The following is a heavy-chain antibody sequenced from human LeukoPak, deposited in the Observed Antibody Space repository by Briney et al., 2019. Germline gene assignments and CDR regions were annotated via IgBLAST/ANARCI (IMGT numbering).Heavy chain of an antibody. J-gene: IGHJ4*02. V-gene: IGHV4-34*01. D-gene: IGHD3-10*01. CDR2: INHSGST. Sequence: SETLSLTCAVYGGSFSTYYWSWIRQPPGKGLEWIGEINHSGSTNYNPSLKSRVTISVDTSKNQFSLKLSSVTAADTAVYYCARRDRRVWTMVRGGFYFDYWGQGTLVTVSS. CDR3: ARRDRRVWTMVRGGFYFDY. CDR1: GGSFSTYY.